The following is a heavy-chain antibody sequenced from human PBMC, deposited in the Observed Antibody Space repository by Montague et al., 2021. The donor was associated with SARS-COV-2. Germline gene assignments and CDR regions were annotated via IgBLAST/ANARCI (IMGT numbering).Heavy chain of an antibody. J-gene: IGHJ5*02. D-gene: IGHD3-9*01. V-gene: IGHV4-34*01. CDR2: INHSGST. Sequence: SETLSLTCAVYGGSFSGYYWSWIRQPPGKGLEWIGEINHSGSTNYNPSLKSRVTISVYTSKNQFSLKLSSVTVADTAVYYCARERYSFSLTRGSTWFDPWGQGALVTVSS. CDR1: GGSFSGYY. CDR3: ARERYSFSLTRGSTWFDP.